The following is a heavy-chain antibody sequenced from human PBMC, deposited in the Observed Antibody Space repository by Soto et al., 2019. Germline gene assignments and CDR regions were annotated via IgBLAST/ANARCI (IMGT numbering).Heavy chain of an antibody. V-gene: IGHV4-34*01. CDR3: ARVERGTATTVVDAFDI. D-gene: IGHD1-1*01. J-gene: IGHJ3*02. CDR2: MSHSGGT. CDR1: GEFVSSGNYY. Sequence: QVQLQQSGAGLLKPSETLSLTCAVHGEFVSSGNYYWSWIRQPPGKGLEWIGEMSHSGGTHFNPSLKSRVIISVDTSKNQFSLKMSSVTAAVTALYYCARVERGTATTVVDAFDIWGPGTMVTASS.